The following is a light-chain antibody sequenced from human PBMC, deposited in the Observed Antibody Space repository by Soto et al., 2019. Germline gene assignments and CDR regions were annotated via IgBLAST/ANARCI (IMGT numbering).Light chain of an antibody. CDR3: QQSNSTPHT. V-gene: IGKV1-39*01. J-gene: IGKJ2*01. Sequence: VQMTQSPSSLSASVRDTVTITCRASQSIGNYLNWYQQKPGKAPRLLIYDASNLQSGVPSRFSGGGSGTDFTLPISSLHPEDFATYSCQQSNSTPHTFGQGTKLEI. CDR1: QSIGNY. CDR2: DAS.